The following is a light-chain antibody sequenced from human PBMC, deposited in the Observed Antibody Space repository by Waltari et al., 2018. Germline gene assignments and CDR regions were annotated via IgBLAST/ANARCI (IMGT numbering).Light chain of an antibody. Sequence: QHPRTAPNLLINGNSNRPSGVPDRFSGSKSGTSASLTITGLEAEDEDDYYYQSSDSSLSGSGVFGGGTKLTVL. CDR3: QSSDSSLSGSGV. CDR2: GNS. J-gene: IGLJ3*02. V-gene: IGLV1-40*01.